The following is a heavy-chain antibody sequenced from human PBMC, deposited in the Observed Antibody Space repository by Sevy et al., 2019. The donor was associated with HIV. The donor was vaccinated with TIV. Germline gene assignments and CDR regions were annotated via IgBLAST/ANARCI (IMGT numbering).Heavy chain of an antibody. D-gene: IGHD3-22*01. CDR2: IKSKIDGETT. Sequence: GGSLRLSCAVAGFTFNNAWMNWVRQAPGTGLQWVGLIKSKIDGETTDYAAPVEGRFTTSRDDSKNTLYLQMNSLKIEDNAVYYCATAPGYYDSAPFDYWGPGTLVTVSS. CDR1: GFTFNNAW. J-gene: IGHJ4*02. CDR3: ATAPGYYDSAPFDY. V-gene: IGHV3-15*01.